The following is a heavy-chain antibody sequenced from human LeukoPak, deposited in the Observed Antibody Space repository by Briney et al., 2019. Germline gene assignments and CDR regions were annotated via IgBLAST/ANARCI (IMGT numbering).Heavy chain of an antibody. D-gene: IGHD3-3*01. CDR2: IYHSGRT. CDR3: ASSDGQPPRFDSSYDVVDY. V-gene: IGHV4-4*02. CDR1: GGSIISGNW. Sequence: SETLSLTCAVSGGSIISGNWWSWVRQPPGKGLEWIGEIYHSGRTNYNPSLKSRATISLHKSKNQFSLNLSSVTAADTALYYCASSDGQPPRFDSSYDVVDYWGQGTLVTVSS. J-gene: IGHJ4*02.